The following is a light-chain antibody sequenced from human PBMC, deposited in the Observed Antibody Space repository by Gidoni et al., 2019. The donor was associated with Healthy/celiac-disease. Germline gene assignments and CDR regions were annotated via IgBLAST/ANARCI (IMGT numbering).Light chain of an antibody. CDR1: SSDVGSSNL. V-gene: IGLV2-23*01. J-gene: IGLJ2*01. CDR3: CAYAGSSTSYVV. CDR2: EGS. Sequence: QSALTQPAAVSGSPGRSITISRTGTSSDVGSSNLASWYQQHPGKAPQLMIYEGSKRPSGVSNRFSGSKSGNTASLTISGIQAEDEAYYYCCAYAGSSTSYVVFGGGTKLTVL.